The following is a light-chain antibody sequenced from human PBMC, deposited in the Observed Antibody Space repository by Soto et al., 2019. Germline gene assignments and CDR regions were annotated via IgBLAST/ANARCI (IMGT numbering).Light chain of an antibody. CDR3: QVWDRSSDEYV. Sequence: SYELTQPPSVSVAPGQTVRVTCGPKNSGSKSVHGYHQNTGQAPVLVVYDDRDRPSGVPERFSGSNSVNTATLTISRVEDGDESVCHCQVWDRSSDEYVFGSGTKVTV. J-gene: IGLJ1*01. CDR1: NSGSKS. CDR2: DDR. V-gene: IGLV3-21*02.